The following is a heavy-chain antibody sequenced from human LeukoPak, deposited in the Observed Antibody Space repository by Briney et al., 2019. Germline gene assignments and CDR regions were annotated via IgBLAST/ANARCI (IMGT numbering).Heavy chain of an antibody. D-gene: IGHD3-10*01. CDR2: ISAYNGNT. Sequence: ASVKVSCKASGYTFTSYGISWVRQAPGQGLEWMGWISAYNGNTSYAQKLQGRVTMTTDTSTSTAYMELRSLRSDDTAVYYCARDSNIGAAWFGELLTWFDPWGQGTLVTVSS. CDR1: GYTFTSYG. CDR3: ARDSNIGAAWFGELLTWFDP. J-gene: IGHJ5*02. V-gene: IGHV1-18*01.